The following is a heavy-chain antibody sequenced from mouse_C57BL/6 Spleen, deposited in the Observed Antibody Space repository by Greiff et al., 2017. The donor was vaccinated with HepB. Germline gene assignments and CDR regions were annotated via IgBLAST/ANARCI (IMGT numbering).Heavy chain of an antibody. J-gene: IGHJ1*03. CDR1: GFTFSSYA. CDR3: ARGGYGNWYFDV. V-gene: IGHV5-4*01. Sequence: EVQVVESGGGLVKPGGSLKLSCAASGFTFSSYAMSWVRQTPEKRLEWVATISDGGSYTYYPDNVKGRFTISRDNAKNNLYLQMSHLKSEDTAMYYCARGGYGNWYFDVGGTGTTVTVSS. CDR2: ISDGGSYT. D-gene: IGHD2-10*02.